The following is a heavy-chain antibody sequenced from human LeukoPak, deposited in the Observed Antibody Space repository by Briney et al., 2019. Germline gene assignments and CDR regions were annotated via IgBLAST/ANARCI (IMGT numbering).Heavy chain of an antibody. Sequence: SETLSLTCTVSGGSIGNYYWNWIRQPPGKGLEWVGNIFISGSTNYNPALKSRVTMSLDTSKNLFSLSLRSVTAADTAVYYCAAILYRADWFDPWGQGSLVTVSS. D-gene: IGHD2-2*02. CDR2: IFISGST. CDR3: AAILYRADWFDP. V-gene: IGHV4-4*09. CDR1: GGSIGNYY. J-gene: IGHJ5*02.